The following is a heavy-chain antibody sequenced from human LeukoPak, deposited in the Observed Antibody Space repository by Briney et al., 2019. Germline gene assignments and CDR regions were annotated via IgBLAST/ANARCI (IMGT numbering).Heavy chain of an antibody. Sequence: PSETLSLTCAVYGGSFSGYYWSWIRQPPGKGLEWIGEINHSGSTNYNPSLKSRVTISVDTSKNQFSLKLSSVTAADTAVYYCARGSRYGDSGAFDIWGQGTRVTVSS. CDR1: GGSFSGYY. V-gene: IGHV4-34*01. D-gene: IGHD4-17*01. CDR2: INHSGST. J-gene: IGHJ3*02. CDR3: ARGSRYGDSGAFDI.